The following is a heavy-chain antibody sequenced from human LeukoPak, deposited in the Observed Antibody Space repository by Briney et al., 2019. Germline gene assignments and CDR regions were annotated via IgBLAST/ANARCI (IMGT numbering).Heavy chain of an antibody. J-gene: IGHJ4*02. CDR2: ISSSGGST. Sequence: GGSLRLSCAASGFTFSSYAMSSVRHAPGKGLEWVSCISSSGGSTYYADSVKGRFTISRDTSKNTLYLQMNSLSPEDTAVYYCAKDVKQLPYWGQGTLVTVSS. D-gene: IGHD5-24*01. CDR3: AKDVKQLPY. V-gene: IGHV3-23*01. CDR1: GFTFSSYA.